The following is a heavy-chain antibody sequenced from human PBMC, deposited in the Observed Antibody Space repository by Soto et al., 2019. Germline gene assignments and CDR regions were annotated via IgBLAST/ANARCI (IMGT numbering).Heavy chain of an antibody. CDR3: ATIDSGSYPSFDY. D-gene: IGHD1-26*01. CDR1: GFTFSSYG. V-gene: IGHV3-33*01. Sequence: QVQLVESGGGVVQPGRSLRLSCAASGFTFSSYGMHWVRQAPGKGLEWVAVIWYDGSNKYYADSVKSRFTISRDNSKNTLYLEMNRLRAEDTAVYYCATIDSGSYPSFDYWGQGTLVTVSS. J-gene: IGHJ4*02. CDR2: IWYDGSNK.